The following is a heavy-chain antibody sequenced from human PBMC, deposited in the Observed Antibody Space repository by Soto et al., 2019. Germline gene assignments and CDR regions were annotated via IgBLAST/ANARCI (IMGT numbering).Heavy chain of an antibody. D-gene: IGHD3-10*01. Sequence: ASVKVSCKVSGYTLTELSMHWVRQAPGKGLEWMGGFDPEDGETIYAQKFQGRVTMTEDTSTDTAYMELSSLRSEDTAVYYCASTNYNPSLQSRVTISVDTSKNQFSLKLSSVTAADTAVYYCARVDSSGRELDNWFDPWGQGTLVTVSS. CDR3: ASTNYNPSLQSRVTISVDTSKNQFSLKLSSVTAADTAVYYCARVDSSGRELDNWFDP. V-gene: IGHV1-24*01. CDR2: FDPEDGET. CDR1: GYTLTELS. J-gene: IGHJ5*02.